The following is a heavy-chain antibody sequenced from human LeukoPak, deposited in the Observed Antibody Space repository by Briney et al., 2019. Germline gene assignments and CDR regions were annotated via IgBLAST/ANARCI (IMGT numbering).Heavy chain of an antibody. V-gene: IGHV1-69*04. D-gene: IGHD6-19*01. CDR3: ASLHSSGWYYFDY. CDR1: GGTFSSYA. J-gene: IGHJ4*02. Sequence: SVKVSCKASGGTFSSYAISWVRQAPGQGLEWMGRIIPILGIANYAQKFQGRVTITADKSTSTAYMELSSLRSEDTAVYYCASLHSSGWYYFDYWGQGTLVTVSS. CDR2: IIPILGIA.